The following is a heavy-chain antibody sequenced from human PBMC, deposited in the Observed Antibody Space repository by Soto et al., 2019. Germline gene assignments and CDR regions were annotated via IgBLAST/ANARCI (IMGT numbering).Heavy chain of an antibody. Sequence: SETLSLTCTVSGGSISSSSYYWGWTRQPPGKGLEWIGSIYYSGSTYYNPSLKSRVTISVDTSKNQFSLKLSSVTAADTAVYYCARQPRKSSFDYWGQGTLVTVSS. CDR3: ARQPRKSSFDY. J-gene: IGHJ4*02. CDR1: GGSISSSSYY. CDR2: IYYSGST. D-gene: IGHD6-19*01. V-gene: IGHV4-39*01.